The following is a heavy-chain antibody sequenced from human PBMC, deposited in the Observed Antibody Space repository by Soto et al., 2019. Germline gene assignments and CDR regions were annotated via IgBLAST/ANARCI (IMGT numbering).Heavy chain of an antibody. CDR2: IIPIFGTA. D-gene: IGHD3-22*01. CDR3: ARGGTYYYDSSGYYIDI. CDR1: GGTFSSYA. Sequence: SVKVSCKASGGTFSSYAISWVRQAPGQGLEWMGGIIPIFGTANYAQKFQGRVTITADESTSTAYMELSSLRSEDTAVYYCARGGTYYYDSSGYYIDIWGQGTMVTVSS. J-gene: IGHJ3*02. V-gene: IGHV1-69*13.